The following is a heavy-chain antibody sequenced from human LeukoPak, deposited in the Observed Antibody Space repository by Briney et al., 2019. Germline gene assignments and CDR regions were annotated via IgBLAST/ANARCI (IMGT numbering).Heavy chain of an antibody. CDR1: GYTFTSYA. D-gene: IGHD6-19*01. CDR3: ARGLQLADSSPFDY. Sequence: ASVKVSCKASGYTFTSYAINWVRQATGQGLEWMGWMNPNSGNTGYAQKFQGRVTITRNTSISTAYMELSSLRSEDTAVYYCARGLQLADSSPFDYWGQGTLVTVSS. J-gene: IGHJ4*02. V-gene: IGHV1-8*03. CDR2: MNPNSGNT.